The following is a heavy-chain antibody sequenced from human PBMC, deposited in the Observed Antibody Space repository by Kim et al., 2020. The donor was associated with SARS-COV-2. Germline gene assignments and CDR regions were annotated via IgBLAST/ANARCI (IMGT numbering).Heavy chain of an antibody. D-gene: IGHD3-3*01. J-gene: IGHJ2*01. V-gene: IGHV3-30-3*01. CDR1: GFTFSSYA. Sequence: GGSLRLSCAASGFTFSSYAMHWVRQAPGKGLEWVAVISYDGSNKYYADSVKGRFTISRDNSKNTLYLQMNSLRAEDTAVYYCARDGAYDFWSGYPTSWYFDLWGRGTLVTVSS. CDR3: ARDGAYDFWSGYPTSWYFDL. CDR2: ISYDGSNK.